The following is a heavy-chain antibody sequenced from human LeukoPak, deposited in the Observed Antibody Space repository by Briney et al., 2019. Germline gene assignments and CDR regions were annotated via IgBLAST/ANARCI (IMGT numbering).Heavy chain of an antibody. Sequence: SETLSLTCTVSGGSISSSSYYWGWIRQPPGKGLEWIGSIYYSGSTYYNPSLKSRVTISVDTSKNQFSLKLSSVTAAVTAVYYCARLHDFWSGYHLDYWGQGTLVTVSS. CDR1: GGSISSSSYY. CDR2: IYYSGST. CDR3: ARLHDFWSGYHLDY. J-gene: IGHJ4*02. V-gene: IGHV4-39*01. D-gene: IGHD3-3*01.